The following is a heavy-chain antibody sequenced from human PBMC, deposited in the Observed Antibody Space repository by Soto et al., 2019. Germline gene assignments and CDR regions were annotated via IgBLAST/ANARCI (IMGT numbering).Heavy chain of an antibody. D-gene: IGHD5-12*01. CDR1: GSTSTSNS. CDR3: STAPYDHDAFDT. Sequence: EVQLLESGGGVVPPGGSLRVSCSGSTSTSNSINRVCQAPGTTLEWVSIFCSSGGSFYADSVQGRFTISRDISTNTLDLQMDSLRVDDTAVYYCSTAPYDHDAFDTWGQGTVVTVS. V-gene: IGHV3-66*01. J-gene: IGHJ3*02. CDR2: FCSSGGS.